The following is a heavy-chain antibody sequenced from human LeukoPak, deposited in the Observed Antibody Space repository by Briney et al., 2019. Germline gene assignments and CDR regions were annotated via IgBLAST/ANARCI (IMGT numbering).Heavy chain of an antibody. Sequence: SETLSLTCTVSGGSISSYYWSWIRQPAGKGLEWIGRIYTSGSTNYNPSLKSRVTMKLSSVTAADTAVYYCARVYSSGRTYYFDYWGQGTLVTVSS. D-gene: IGHD6-19*01. V-gene: IGHV4-4*07. J-gene: IGHJ4*02. CDR3: ARVYSSGRTYYFDY. CDR2: IYTSGST. CDR1: GGSISSYY.